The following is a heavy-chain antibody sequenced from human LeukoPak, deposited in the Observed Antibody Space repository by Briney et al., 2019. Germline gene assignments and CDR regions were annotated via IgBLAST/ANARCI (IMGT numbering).Heavy chain of an antibody. CDR2: INPNSGGT. Sequence: ASVKVSCKASGYTFTVYYIHWVRQAPGQGLGWMGWINPNSGGTNYAQKFQGRVTMTRDTSISTAYMDLSRLRSDDTAVYYCARGSIVGATFDYFDYWGQGTLVTVSS. J-gene: IGHJ4*02. D-gene: IGHD1-26*01. V-gene: IGHV1-2*02. CDR1: GYTFTVYY. CDR3: ARGSIVGATFDYFDY.